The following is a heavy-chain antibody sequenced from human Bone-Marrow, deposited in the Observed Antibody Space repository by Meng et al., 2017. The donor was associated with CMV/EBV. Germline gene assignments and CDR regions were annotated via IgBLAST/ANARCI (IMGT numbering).Heavy chain of an antibody. CDR1: GGSISSSSYY. J-gene: IGHJ4*02. CDR3: ARVGPTGPGFYFDY. Sequence: SETLSLTCTVSGGSISSSSYYWGWIRQPPGKGLEWIGYIYHSGSTNYNPSLKSRLTISVDKSKNQFSLKLGSVTAADTALYYCARVGPTGPGFYFDYWGQGTLVTVSS. V-gene: IGHV4-61*05. D-gene: IGHD1-26*01. CDR2: IYHSGST.